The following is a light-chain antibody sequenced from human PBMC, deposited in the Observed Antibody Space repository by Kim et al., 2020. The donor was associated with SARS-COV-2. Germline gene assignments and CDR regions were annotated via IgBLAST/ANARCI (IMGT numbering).Light chain of an antibody. CDR1: KSVSSY. Sequence: SLSPGEGATLSCRASKSVSSYLAWYQQKPGQAPRLLIYDASNRATGSPARFSGSGSGTDFTLTISSLEPEDFAVYYCQQRSNWPGSFGQGTKLEI. CDR3: QQRSNWPGS. J-gene: IGKJ2*03. V-gene: IGKV3-11*01. CDR2: DAS.